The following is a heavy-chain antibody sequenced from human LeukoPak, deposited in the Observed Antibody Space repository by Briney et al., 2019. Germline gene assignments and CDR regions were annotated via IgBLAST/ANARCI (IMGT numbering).Heavy chain of an antibody. Sequence: SSGTLSLTCGVSGGSISTTNWWSWIRQPPGKGLEWIGSIYYSGSTYYNPSLKSRVTISVDTSKNQFSLKLSSVTAADTAVYYCARTDRFRDYFDYWGQGTLVTVSS. D-gene: IGHD1-14*01. J-gene: IGHJ4*02. CDR1: GGSISTTNW. V-gene: IGHV4-39*01. CDR3: ARTDRFRDYFDY. CDR2: IYYSGST.